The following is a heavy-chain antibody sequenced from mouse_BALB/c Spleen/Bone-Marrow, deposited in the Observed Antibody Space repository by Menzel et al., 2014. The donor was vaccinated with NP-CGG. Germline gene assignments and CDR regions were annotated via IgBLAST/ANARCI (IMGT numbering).Heavy chain of an antibody. CDR2: ISTYSGKT. CDR3: ASYFGNAMDY. CDR1: GYTFTEYV. V-gene: IGHV1-67*01. Sequence: QVQLKESGPELVRAGVSVKISCKGSGYTFTEYVMHWVRQSHAKRLEWIGVISTYSGKTNYNQKFKGKATMTVDKSSSTAYMELARLTSEDSAIYYCASYFGNAMDYWGQGTSVTVSS. J-gene: IGHJ4*01. D-gene: IGHD2-1*01.